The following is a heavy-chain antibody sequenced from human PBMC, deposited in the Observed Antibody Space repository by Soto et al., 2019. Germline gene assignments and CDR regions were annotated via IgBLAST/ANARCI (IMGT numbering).Heavy chain of an antibody. J-gene: IGHJ4*02. CDR1: GFTFSLYS. V-gene: IGHV3-23*01. CDR3: AKVIVVIAAAGDYFDS. CDR2: ISGSGGST. Sequence: TGGSLRLSCAASGFTFSLYSMIWVRQAPGKGLEWVAVISGSGGSTHYADSVQGRFSISRDNSKNTVYLQMNSLGVEDTALYYCAKVIVVIAAAGDYFDSWGQGTQVTVSS. D-gene: IGHD2-15*01.